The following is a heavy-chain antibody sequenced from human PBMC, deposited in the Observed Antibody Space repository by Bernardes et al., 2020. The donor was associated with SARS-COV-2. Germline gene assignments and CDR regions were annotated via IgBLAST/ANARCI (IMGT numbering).Heavy chain of an antibody. J-gene: IGHJ6*02. CDR2: ISSRSSTI. D-gene: IGHD3-10*01. V-gene: IGHV3-48*01. Sequence: GGSLRLACVSYGFFSSSHSTNLARQAPGEGLEWVSYISSRSSTINYADSVQGRFTISRANAKNSLYLQMNSLRAEDPAVYFCARDRGVIYYYYYGMDVWGQGTTVNVSS. CDR1: GFFSSSHS. CDR3: ARDRGVIYYYYYGMDV.